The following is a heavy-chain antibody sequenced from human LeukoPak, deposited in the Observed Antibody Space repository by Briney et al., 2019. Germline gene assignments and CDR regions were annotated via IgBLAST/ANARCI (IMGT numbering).Heavy chain of an antibody. CDR2: INPNSGGT. CDR3: ARVRYGDSYYFDY. J-gene: IGHJ4*02. D-gene: IGHD4-17*01. CDR1: GYTFTGYY. Sequence: ASVKVSCKASGYTFTGYYMHWVRQAPGQGLEWMGRINPNSGGTNYAQKFQGRVTMTRDTSISTAYMELSRLRSDDTAVYYCARVRYGDSYYFDYWGQGTLATVSS. V-gene: IGHV1-2*06.